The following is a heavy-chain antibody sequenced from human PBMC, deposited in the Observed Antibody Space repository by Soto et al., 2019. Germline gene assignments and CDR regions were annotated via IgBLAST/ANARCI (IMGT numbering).Heavy chain of an antibody. CDR2: INPNSGGT. D-gene: IGHD1-1*01. J-gene: IGHJ6*02. CDR1: GDNLTLYY. Sequence: GDSVKVACNASGDNLTLYYLHSVRQAPGQGLEWMGSINPNSGGTNYAQKFPGRVTMTMDTSISTAYMELSRLRYEDPAVYYCPTSLERGRAYHHGMEVWGQGITVTVPS. V-gene: IGHV1-2*02. CDR3: PTSLERGRAYHHGMEV.